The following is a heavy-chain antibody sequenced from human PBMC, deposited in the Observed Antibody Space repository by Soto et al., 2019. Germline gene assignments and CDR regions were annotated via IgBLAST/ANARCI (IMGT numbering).Heavy chain of an antibody. J-gene: IGHJ3*02. CDR3: ATSSLGWLVNRAFDI. Sequence: EASVKVSCKASGGTFSSYAISWVRQAPGQGLEWMGGIIPIFGTANYAQKFQGRVTITRDTSASTAYMELSSLRSEDTAVYYCATSSLGWLVNRAFDIWGQGTMVTVSS. D-gene: IGHD5-18*01. CDR2: IIPIFGTA. V-gene: IGHV1-69*05. CDR1: GGTFSSYA.